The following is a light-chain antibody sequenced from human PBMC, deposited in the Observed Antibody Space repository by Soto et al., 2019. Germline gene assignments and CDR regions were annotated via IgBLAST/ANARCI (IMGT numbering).Light chain of an antibody. Sequence: DIVMTQSPLSLPVTPGEPASISCRSSQSLLHSNGYNYLDWYLQKPGQSPQLLIYLGSNRASGVPDRFSGSGSGTDFTLKSSRVEAEDVGVYYCMQALQTPRFGPGTKVYIK. CDR3: MQALQTPR. J-gene: IGKJ3*01. CDR2: LGS. V-gene: IGKV2-28*01. CDR1: QSLLHSNGYNY.